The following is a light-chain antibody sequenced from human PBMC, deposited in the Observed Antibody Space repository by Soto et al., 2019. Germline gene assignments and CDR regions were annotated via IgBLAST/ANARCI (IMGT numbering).Light chain of an antibody. CDR3: QQYNSYSGT. CDR1: QTIRSW. J-gene: IGKJ1*01. Sequence: DIQRTQSPSTLSRSVGDRSTITCGASQTIRSWLAWYQQKPGKAPKLLIYDASSLESGVPSRFSGSGSGTEFTLTISSLQPDDFATYYCQQYNSYSGTFGQGTKVDIK. CDR2: DAS. V-gene: IGKV1-5*01.